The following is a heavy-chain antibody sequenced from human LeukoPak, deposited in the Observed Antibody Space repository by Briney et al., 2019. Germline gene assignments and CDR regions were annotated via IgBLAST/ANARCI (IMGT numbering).Heavy chain of an antibody. V-gene: IGHV4-59*01. CDR1: GGSISSYY. Sequence: SETLSLTCTVSGGSISSYYWTWIRQPPGKGLEWIGYIYHSGSTNYNPSLKSRVTISVDTSKNQFSLKLSSVTAADAAVYYCAAQYYYGSGSYYDAECFQHWGQGTLVTVSS. D-gene: IGHD3-10*01. CDR2: IYHSGST. J-gene: IGHJ1*01. CDR3: AAQYYYGSGSYYDAECFQH.